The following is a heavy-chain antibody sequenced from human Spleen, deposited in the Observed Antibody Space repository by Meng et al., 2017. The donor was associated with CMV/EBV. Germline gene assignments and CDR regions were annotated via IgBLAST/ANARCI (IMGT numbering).Heavy chain of an antibody. CDR3: ATDLWRGAAYYFDTNAHPRSYYFDS. J-gene: IGHJ4*02. Sequence: ASVKVSCKTSSYTFTTYGISWVRQAPGQGLEWLGWSSADNGDTNYPQKLQGRVTMTRDTSTSTAYMELRSLRSDDTAVYYCATDLWRGAAYYFDTNAHPRSYYFDSWGQGTLVTVSS. D-gene: IGHD3-22*01. CDR1: SYTFTTYG. V-gene: IGHV1-18*01. CDR2: SSADNGDT.